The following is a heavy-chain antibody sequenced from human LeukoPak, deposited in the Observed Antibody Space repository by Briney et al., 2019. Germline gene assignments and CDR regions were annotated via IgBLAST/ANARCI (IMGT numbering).Heavy chain of an antibody. CDR3: ARDRELLPHFDY. D-gene: IGHD1-26*01. CDR1: GGSISSSSYY. J-gene: IGHJ4*02. CDR2: IYYSGST. Sequence: SETLSLTCTVSGGSISSSSYYWGWIRQPPGKGLEWIGSIYYSGSTYYNPSLKSRVTISVDTSKNQFSLKLSSVTAADTAVYYCARDRELLPHFDYWGQGTLVTVSS. V-gene: IGHV4-39*07.